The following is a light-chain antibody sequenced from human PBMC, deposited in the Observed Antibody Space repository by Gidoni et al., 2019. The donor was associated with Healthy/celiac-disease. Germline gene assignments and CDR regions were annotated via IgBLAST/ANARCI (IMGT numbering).Light chain of an antibody. V-gene: IGLV2-14*01. CDR3: SSYTSSSTWV. CDR1: SSDVGGYNY. J-gene: IGLJ3*02. CDR2: EVS. Sequence: QSALTQPASVSGSPGQSITISCTGTSSDVGGYNYVSWYQQHPGKAPKLMFYEVSNRPSGVSNRFSGLQAEDEADYYCSSYTSSSTWVFGGGTKLTV.